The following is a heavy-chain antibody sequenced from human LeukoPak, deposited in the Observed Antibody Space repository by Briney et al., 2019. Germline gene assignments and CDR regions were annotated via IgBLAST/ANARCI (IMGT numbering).Heavy chain of an antibody. CDR3: ARDRYGDYDFDY. D-gene: IGHD4-17*01. Sequence: SETLSLTCTASGGSISSYCWSWIRQPPGKGLEWIGYIYYSGSTNYNPSLKSRVTISVDTSKNQFSLKLSSVTAADTAVYYCARDRYGDYDFDYWGQGTLVTVSS. CDR1: GGSISSYC. CDR2: IYYSGST. J-gene: IGHJ4*02. V-gene: IGHV4-59*01.